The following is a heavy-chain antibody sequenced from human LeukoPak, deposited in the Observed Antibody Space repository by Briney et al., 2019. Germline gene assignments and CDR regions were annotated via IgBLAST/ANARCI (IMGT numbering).Heavy chain of an antibody. Sequence: GGSLRLSCAASGFTFSSYAMSWVRQAPGKGLEWVSVISGSGGSTYYADSVKGRFTISRDNSKNTLYLQMNSLRAEDTAVYYCAKEPFSSPYCSGGSCYFDYWGQGTLVTVSS. J-gene: IGHJ4*02. CDR1: GFTFSSYA. V-gene: IGHV3-23*01. D-gene: IGHD2-15*01. CDR2: ISGSGGST. CDR3: AKEPFSSPYCSGGSCYFDY.